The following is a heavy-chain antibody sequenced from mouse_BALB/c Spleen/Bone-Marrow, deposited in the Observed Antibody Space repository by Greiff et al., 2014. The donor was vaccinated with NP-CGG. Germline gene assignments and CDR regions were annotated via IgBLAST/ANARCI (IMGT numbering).Heavy chain of an antibody. D-gene: IGHD2-4*01. CDR2: IYPGSDST. V-gene: IGHV1-55*01. Sequence: VQLQQSGAELVKPGTSVKTSCKASGYTFTGYWMHWVKQRPGQGLEWIGDIYPGSDSTNYNEKFKSKATLTVDTSSSTAYMQLSSLTSEDSAVYYCARRDDYDDYYFAYWGQGTTLTVSS. J-gene: IGHJ2*01. CDR3: ARRDDYDDYYFAY. CDR1: GYTFTGYW.